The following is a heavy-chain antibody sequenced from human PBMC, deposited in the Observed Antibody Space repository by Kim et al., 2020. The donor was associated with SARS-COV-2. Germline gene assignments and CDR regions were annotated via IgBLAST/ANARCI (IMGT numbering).Heavy chain of an antibody. D-gene: IGHD2-2*02. J-gene: IGHJ5*02. V-gene: IGHV4-34*01. CDR1: GGSFSGYY. Sequence: SETLSLTCAVYGGSFSGYYWSWIRQPPGKGLEWIGEINHSGSTNYNPSLKSRVTISVDTSKNQFSLKLSSVTAADTAVSYCARGKYQLLYRFYVSWFDP. CDR3: ARGKYQLLYRFYVSWFDP. CDR2: INHSGST.